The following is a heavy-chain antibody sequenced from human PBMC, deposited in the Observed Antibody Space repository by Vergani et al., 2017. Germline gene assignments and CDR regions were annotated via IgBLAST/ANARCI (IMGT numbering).Heavy chain of an antibody. V-gene: IGHV1-2*02. CDR1: GYTFTSYG. CDR2: INPNSGGT. Sequence: QVQLVQSGAEVKKPGASVKVSCKASGYTFTSYGISWVRQAPGQGLEWMGWINPNSGGTNYAQKFQGRVTMTRDTSISTAYMELSRLRSDETAVYYCARGATMIVVGGQDAFDIWGQGTMVTVSS. CDR3: ARGATMIVVGGQDAFDI. J-gene: IGHJ3*02. D-gene: IGHD3-22*01.